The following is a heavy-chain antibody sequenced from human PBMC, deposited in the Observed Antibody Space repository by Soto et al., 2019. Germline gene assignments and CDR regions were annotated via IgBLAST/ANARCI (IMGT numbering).Heavy chain of an antibody. CDR2: VNYDGCSA. Sequence: EVQLLESGGGLVQPGGTLTLSCAASGFTLSHYWMHWVRQAPGRGLVWVSRVNYDGCSAHYADSVKGRFTISRDNAKNTLYLQMSSLRAEDTAIYYCVRSSSGCFDHWGQGAVVTVSS. D-gene: IGHD5-18*01. V-gene: IGHV3-74*01. J-gene: IGHJ4*02. CDR1: GFTLSHYW. CDR3: VRSSSGCFDH.